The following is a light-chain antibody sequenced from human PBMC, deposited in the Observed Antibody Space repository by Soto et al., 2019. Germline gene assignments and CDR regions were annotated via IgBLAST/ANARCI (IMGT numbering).Light chain of an antibody. CDR1: QSVSSN. CDR2: GAS. J-gene: IGKJ1*01. V-gene: IGKV3-15*01. CDR3: QQYNNWPRT. Sequence: EIVMTQSPATLSVSPGERATLSCRASQSVSSNLAWYQPKPGQAPRLLIYGASTRATGVPARFSGSGSGTEFTLTISRLQSEDFAVYYWQQYNNWPRTFGQGTKVEIK.